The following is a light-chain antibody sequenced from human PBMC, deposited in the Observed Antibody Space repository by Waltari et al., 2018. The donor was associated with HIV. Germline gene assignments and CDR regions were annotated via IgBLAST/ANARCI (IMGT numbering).Light chain of an antibody. CDR3: AAWDNTLNGRGV. V-gene: IGLV1-44*01. J-gene: IGLJ1*01. CDR1: SANIGRNT. CDR2: SNN. Sequence: QSVLTQPPSASGTPGQRVTISCSGSSANIGRNTVTWYQQVPGTAPKLLIHSNNHRPSGVPDRFSGSKSGTSASLAISGLQSEDEADYYCAAWDNTLNGRGVFGTGTKVTVL.